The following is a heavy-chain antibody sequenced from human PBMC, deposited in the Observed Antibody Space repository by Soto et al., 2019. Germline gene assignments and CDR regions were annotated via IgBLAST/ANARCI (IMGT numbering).Heavy chain of an antibody. Sequence: QVQLVESGGGVVQPGRSLRLSCAGSGFTFSNYSMHWVRQAPGRGLEWVAVISSDGSNKYYRDSVKVRFTISRDNSKNTLYLQMDSLRAEDTAVYYCANLPNWNYGVDFWGQGTLVTVSS. CDR1: GFTFSNYS. V-gene: IGHV3-30*18. CDR2: ISSDGSNK. J-gene: IGHJ4*02. CDR3: ANLPNWNYGVDF. D-gene: IGHD1-7*01.